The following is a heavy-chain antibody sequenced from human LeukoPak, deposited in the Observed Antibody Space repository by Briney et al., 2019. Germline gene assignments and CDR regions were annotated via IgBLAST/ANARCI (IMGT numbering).Heavy chain of an antibody. CDR3: AKDPGLLWFGEQWEYYFDY. V-gene: IGHV3-23*01. Sequence: GGSLRLSCAASGFTFSSYAMSWVRQAPGKGLEWVSAISGSGGSTYYADSVKGRFTISRDNSKNTLYLQMNSLRAEHTAVYYCAKDPGLLWFGEQWEYYFDYWGQGTLVTVSS. J-gene: IGHJ4*02. CDR2: ISGSGGST. CDR1: GFTFSSYA. D-gene: IGHD3-10*01.